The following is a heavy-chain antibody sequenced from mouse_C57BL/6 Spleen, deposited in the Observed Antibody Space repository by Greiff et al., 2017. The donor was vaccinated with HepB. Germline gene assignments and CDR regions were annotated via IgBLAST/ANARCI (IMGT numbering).Heavy chain of an antibody. V-gene: IGHV1-42*01. J-gene: IGHJ1*03. CDR1: GYSFTGYY. D-gene: IGHD1-1*01. Sequence: VHVKQSGPELVKPGASVKISCKASGYSFTGYYMNWVKQSPEKSLEWIGEINPSTGGTTYNQKFKAKATLTVDKSSSTAYMQLKSLTSEDSAVYYCARSHYYGSSPHWWFDVWGTGTTVTVSS. CDR2: INPSTGGT. CDR3: ARSHYYGSSPHWWFDV.